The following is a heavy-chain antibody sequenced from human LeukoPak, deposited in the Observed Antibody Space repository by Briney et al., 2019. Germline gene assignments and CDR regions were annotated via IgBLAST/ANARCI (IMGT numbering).Heavy chain of an antibody. CDR3: AKGGHYNFDY. Sequence: GGSLRLSCAASGFTFSTYWMKWVRQAPGKGLEWVASIKEDGSDKYYVDSVKGRFSISRDNAKNSLYLQMNSLRTEDTAVYYCAKGGHYNFDYWGQGTLVAVSS. CDR2: IKEDGSDK. D-gene: IGHD4-11*01. V-gene: IGHV3-7*01. J-gene: IGHJ4*02. CDR1: GFTFSTYW.